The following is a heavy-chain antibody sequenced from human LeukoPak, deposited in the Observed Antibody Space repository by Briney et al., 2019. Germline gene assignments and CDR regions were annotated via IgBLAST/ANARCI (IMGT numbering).Heavy chain of an antibody. D-gene: IGHD4-4*01. Sequence: SETLSLTCAVYGGSFSGYYWSWIRQPPGKGLEWIGEINHSGSTNYNPSLKSRVTISVDTSKNQFSLKLSSVTAADTAVYYCARRGKADYSNYVYYFDYWGQGTPVTVSS. V-gene: IGHV4-34*01. CDR2: INHSGST. J-gene: IGHJ4*02. CDR1: GGSFSGYY. CDR3: ARRGKADYSNYVYYFDY.